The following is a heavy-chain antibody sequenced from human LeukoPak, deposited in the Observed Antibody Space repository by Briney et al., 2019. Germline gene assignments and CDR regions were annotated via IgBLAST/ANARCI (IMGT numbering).Heavy chain of an antibody. J-gene: IGHJ5*02. Sequence: PSETLSLTCAVYGGSLSGYYWSWIRQPPGKGLEWIGEINHSGSTNYNPSLKSRVTISVDTSKNQFSLKLSSVTAADTAVYYCARDLGYYDSSGYYYDHNWFDPWGQGTLVTVSS. CDR3: ARDLGYYDSSGYYYDHNWFDP. D-gene: IGHD3-22*01. CDR2: INHSGST. V-gene: IGHV4-34*01. CDR1: GGSLSGYY.